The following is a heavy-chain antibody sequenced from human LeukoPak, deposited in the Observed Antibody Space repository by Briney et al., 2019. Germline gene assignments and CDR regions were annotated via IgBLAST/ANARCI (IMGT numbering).Heavy chain of an antibody. CDR2: IYSGGST. J-gene: IGHJ4*02. V-gene: IGHV3-66*01. D-gene: IGHD3-10*01. CDR1: GFTFSSYW. Sequence: GGSLRLSCAASGFTFSSYWMHWVRQAPGKGLVWVSVIYSGGSTHYADSVKGRFTISRDNSKNTLYLQMNSLRAEDTAVYYCARETYGSGTQWGQGTLVTVSS. CDR3: ARETYGSGTQ.